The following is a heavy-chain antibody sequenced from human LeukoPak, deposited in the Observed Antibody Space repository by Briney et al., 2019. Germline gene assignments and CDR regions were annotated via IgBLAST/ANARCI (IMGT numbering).Heavy chain of an antibody. CDR1: GGSISSGSYY. CDR3: AREGLNMVRGVIPKEAWGWFDP. J-gene: IGHJ5*02. V-gene: IGHV4-61*02. Sequence: SETLSLTCTVSGGSISSGSYYWNWIRQPAGKGLEWIGRIYRSGTTNYNPSLKSRVTISVDTSKNQFSLKLSSVTAADTAVYYCAREGLNMVRGVIPKEAWGWFDPWGQGTLVTVSS. D-gene: IGHD3-10*01. CDR2: IYRSGTT.